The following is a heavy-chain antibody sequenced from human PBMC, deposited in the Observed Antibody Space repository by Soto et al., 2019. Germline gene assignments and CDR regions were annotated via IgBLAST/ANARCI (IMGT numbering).Heavy chain of an antibody. D-gene: IGHD2-2*02. Sequence: EVQVLESGGGLVQPGGSLRLSCAVSGFIFSSYSMTWVRQAPGKGLEWVSVISGSGGSTNYAGSVKGRFTISSDNSKNTLYLQMNSLRVDDTAVYYCATAIIGAADYWGQGALVTVSS. CDR2: ISGSGGST. V-gene: IGHV3-23*01. CDR1: GFIFSSYS. J-gene: IGHJ4*02. CDR3: ATAIIGAADY.